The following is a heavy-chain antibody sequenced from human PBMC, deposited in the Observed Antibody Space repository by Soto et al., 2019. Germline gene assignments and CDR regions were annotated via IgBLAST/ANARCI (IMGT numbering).Heavy chain of an antibody. V-gene: IGHV3-23*01. CDR1: GIPLSSYA. J-gene: IGHJ2*01. CDR2: ITNTGGDK. Sequence: GGNLRISSAASGIPLSSYAMNWVRQAPGEGLEWVSTITNTGGDKIYADSVKGRFTISRDNSRNTVYLQMNSLRADDTAVYYCARDASYYSLFCCYYPSRDVLYF. CDR3: ARDASYYSLFCCYYPSRDVLYF. D-gene: IGHD3-22*01.